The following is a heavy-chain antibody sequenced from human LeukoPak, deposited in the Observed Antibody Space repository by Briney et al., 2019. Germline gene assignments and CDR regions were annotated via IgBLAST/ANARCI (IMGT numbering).Heavy chain of an antibody. CDR1: GYTFTSYD. CDR2: MNPNSGDT. CDR3: ARDRGSGWFVY. D-gene: IGHD6-19*01. V-gene: IGHV1-8*01. Sequence: ASVKVSCKASGYTFTSYDISWVRQATGQGLEWMGWMNPNSGDTGYAQKFQGRVTMTRNTSITTAYMELRSLRSDDTAVYYCARDRGSGWFVYWGQGTLVTVSS. J-gene: IGHJ5*01.